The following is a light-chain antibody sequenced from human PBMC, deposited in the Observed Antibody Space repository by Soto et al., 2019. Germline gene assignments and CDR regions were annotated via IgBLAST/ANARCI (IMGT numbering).Light chain of an antibody. CDR2: AAS. CDR1: QSISSY. Sequence: DIQMTQSPSSLSASVGDRVTITCRASQSISSYLNWYQQKPGKAPKLLIYAASSLQSGVPSRFSGSGSGTNFTLTISSLQPEDFATYYCQQSYSYPRTFGQGTRVE. J-gene: IGKJ1*01. V-gene: IGKV1-39*01. CDR3: QQSYSYPRT.